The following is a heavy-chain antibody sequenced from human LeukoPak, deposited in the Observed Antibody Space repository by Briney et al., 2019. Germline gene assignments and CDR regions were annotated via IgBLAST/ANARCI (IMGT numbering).Heavy chain of an antibody. Sequence: GGSLRLSCAASGFTFSSYGIHWVRQAPGKGLEWVANIKQDGSEKYYVDSVKGRFTISRDNAKNSLYLQMNSLRAEDTAVYYCASWSSSPDWGQGTLVTVSS. CDR2: IKQDGSEK. CDR3: ASWSSSPD. J-gene: IGHJ4*02. CDR1: GFTFSSYG. V-gene: IGHV3-7*01. D-gene: IGHD6-6*01.